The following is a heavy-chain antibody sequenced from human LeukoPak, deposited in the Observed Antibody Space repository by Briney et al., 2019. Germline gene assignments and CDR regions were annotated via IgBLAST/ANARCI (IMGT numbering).Heavy chain of an antibody. D-gene: IGHD3-22*01. CDR3: AKPDYYDSSGHYGGHFEDY. V-gene: IGHV3-23*01. CDR1: GFTFSSYA. CDR2: ISGSGGST. J-gene: IGHJ4*02. Sequence: GGSVRLSCAASGFTFSSYAMSWVRQAPGKGLEWVSAISGSGGSTYYADSVKGRFTISRDNSKNTLYLQMNSLRAEDTAVYYSAKPDYYDSSGHYGGHFEDYWGQGTLVTVSS.